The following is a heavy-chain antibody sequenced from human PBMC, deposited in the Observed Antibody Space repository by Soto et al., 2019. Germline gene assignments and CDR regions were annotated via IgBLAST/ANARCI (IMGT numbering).Heavy chain of an antibody. CDR2: IVVGSGNT. V-gene: IGHV1-58*02. CDR3: AATLWCGELKFYWFDP. J-gene: IGHJ5*02. Sequence: QMQLVQSGPEVKKPGTSVKVSCKASGFTFTSSAMQWVRQARGQRLEWIGWIVVGSGNTNYAQKFQERVTITRDMXTXXAYMELSSLRSENTAVYYCAATLWCGELKFYWFDPWGQGTLVTVSS. CDR1: GFTFTSSA. D-gene: IGHD3-10*01.